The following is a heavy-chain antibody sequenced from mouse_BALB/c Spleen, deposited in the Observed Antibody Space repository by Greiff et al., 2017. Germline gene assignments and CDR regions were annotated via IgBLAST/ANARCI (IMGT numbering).Heavy chain of an antibody. CDR3: ARTSPAMDY. CDR2: INPNNGGT. V-gene: IGHV1-18*01. Sequence: EVKLMESGPELVKPGASVKIPCKASGYTFTDYNMDWVKQSHGKSLEWIGDINPNNGGTIYNQKFKGKATLTVDKSSSTAYMELRSLTSEDTAVYYCARTSPAMDYWGQGTSVTVSS. J-gene: IGHJ4*01. CDR1: GYTFTDYN. D-gene: IGHD6-1*01.